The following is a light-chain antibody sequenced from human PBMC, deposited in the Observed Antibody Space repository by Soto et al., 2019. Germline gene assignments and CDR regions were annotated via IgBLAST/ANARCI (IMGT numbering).Light chain of an antibody. CDR1: QSISTE. CDR2: SAS. Sequence: EIVMTQSPATLSVSPGERATLSCRASQSISTELAWYQQKPGQPPRLLIYSASTRATGVPARFTGSGSGSEFTLTISGLQAEDFAVYYCQQGHNGPLTFGPGTRLEI. J-gene: IGKJ2*01. CDR3: QQGHNGPLT. V-gene: IGKV3-15*01.